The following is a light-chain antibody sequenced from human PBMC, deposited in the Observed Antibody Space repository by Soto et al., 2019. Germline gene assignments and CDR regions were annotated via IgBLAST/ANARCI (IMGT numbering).Light chain of an antibody. CDR3: QQSYSTPYT. J-gene: IGKJ2*01. Sequence: DIQMTQSPSSLSASVGDRVTITCRASQSISSYLNWYQQKPGKAPKLLIYAASSLQSGVPSRFSGSGTGTDFTLTISSLQPEDCATYYCQQSYSTPYTFGQGPKVDIK. CDR1: QSISSY. CDR2: AAS. V-gene: IGKV1-39*01.